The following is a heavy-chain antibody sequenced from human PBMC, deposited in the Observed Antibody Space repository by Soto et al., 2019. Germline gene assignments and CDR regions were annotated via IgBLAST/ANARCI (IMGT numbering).Heavy chain of an antibody. D-gene: IGHD5-18*01. J-gene: IGHJ3*02. V-gene: IGHV1-69*04. CDR2: IIPILGIA. Sequence: ALVKVSCKASGGTFSSYTISWVRQAPGQGLEWMGRIIPILGIANYAQKFQGRVTITADKSTSTAYMELSSLRSEDTAVYYCARDGHFDSTVDTAMVEDAFDIWGQGTMVTVSS. CDR3: ARDGHFDSTVDTAMVEDAFDI. CDR1: GGTFSSYT.